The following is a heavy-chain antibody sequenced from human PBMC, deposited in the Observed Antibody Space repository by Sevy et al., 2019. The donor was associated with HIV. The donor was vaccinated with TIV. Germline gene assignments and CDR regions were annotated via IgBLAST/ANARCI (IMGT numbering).Heavy chain of an antibody. CDR1: GFTFGDYA. V-gene: IGHV3-49*03. D-gene: IGHD5-12*01. CDR3: TRDFLGLAFDY. Sequence: GGSLRLSCTASGFTFGDYAMSWFRQAPGKGLEWVGFIRSKAYGGTTEYAGSVKGRFTISRDDSKSMAYLQMNSLKTEDTAVYYCTRDFLGLAFDYWGQGTLVTVSS. J-gene: IGHJ4*02. CDR2: IRSKAYGGTT.